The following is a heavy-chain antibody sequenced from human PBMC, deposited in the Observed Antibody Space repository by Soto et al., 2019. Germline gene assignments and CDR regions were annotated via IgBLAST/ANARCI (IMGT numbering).Heavy chain of an antibody. V-gene: IGHV5-51*01. D-gene: IGHD3-22*01. CDR3: ARKDKSGYFNWFDP. J-gene: IGHJ5*02. CDR1: GYRFTSYW. CDR2: IFPSDSDT. Sequence: GESLKISCRTSGYRFTSYWIAWVRQMPGKGLEWMGIIFPSDSDTRYSPSFQGQVTISADRSTSTVFLQWASLKASATAVYFCARKDKSGYFNWFDPWGQGTLVTVSS.